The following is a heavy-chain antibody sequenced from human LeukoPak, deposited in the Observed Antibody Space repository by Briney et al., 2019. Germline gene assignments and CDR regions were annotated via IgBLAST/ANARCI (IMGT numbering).Heavy chain of an antibody. Sequence: SGTLSLTCTVSGGSISSGGYYWSWIRQHPGKGLEWIGYIYYSGSTYYNPSLKSRVTISVDTSKNQFSLKLSSVTAADTAVYYCARVQLGMHYFDYWGQGTLVTVSS. CDR3: ARVQLGMHYFDY. CDR2: IYYSGST. CDR1: GGSISSGGYY. J-gene: IGHJ4*02. D-gene: IGHD2-2*01. V-gene: IGHV4-31*03.